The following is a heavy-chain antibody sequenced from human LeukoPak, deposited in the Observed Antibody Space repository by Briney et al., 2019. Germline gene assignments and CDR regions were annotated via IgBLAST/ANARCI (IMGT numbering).Heavy chain of an antibody. CDR2: IYHSGST. J-gene: IGHJ3*02. Sequence: SETLSLTCTVSGGSISSYYWSWIRQPPGKGLEWIGYIYHSGSTYYNPSLKSRVTISVDRSKNQFSLKLSSVTAADTAVYYCARYGNSGAFDIWGQGTMVTVSS. D-gene: IGHD4-23*01. CDR1: GGSISSYY. V-gene: IGHV4-59*12. CDR3: ARYGNSGAFDI.